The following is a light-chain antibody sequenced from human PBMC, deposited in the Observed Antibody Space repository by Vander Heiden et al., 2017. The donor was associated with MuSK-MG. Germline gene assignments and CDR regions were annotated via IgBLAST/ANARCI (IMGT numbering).Light chain of an antibody. CDR1: SSDMGGYNY. V-gene: IGLV2-14*03. CDR3: SSYTSSTIPWV. J-gene: IGLJ3*02. Sequence: QSALTQPASVSGSPGQSITISCTGTSSDMGGYNYVSWYQHHPGKAPKVMIYDVSNRPSGVSSRFSGSKSGNTASLTISGLQAEDEADYYCSSYTSSTIPWVFGGGTKLTVL. CDR2: DVS.